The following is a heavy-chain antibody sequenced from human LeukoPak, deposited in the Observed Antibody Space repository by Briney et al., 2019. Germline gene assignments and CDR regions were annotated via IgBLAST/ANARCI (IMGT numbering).Heavy chain of an antibody. CDR2: ISYDGSNK. V-gene: IGHV3-30*18. J-gene: IGHJ4*02. CDR3: AKDWLGY. CDR1: GFTFSSYG. D-gene: IGHD5-12*01. Sequence: GGSLRLSCAASGFTFSSYGMHWVRQAPGKGLEWVAVISYDGSNKYYADSVKGRFTISRDNSKNTLYLQMNSLRAEDTAVYYCAKDWLGYWGQGTLVTVSS.